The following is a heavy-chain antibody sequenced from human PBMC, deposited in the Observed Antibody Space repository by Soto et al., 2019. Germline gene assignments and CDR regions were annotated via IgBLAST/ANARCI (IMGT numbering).Heavy chain of an antibody. J-gene: IGHJ5*02. CDR1: GFTFSTYW. V-gene: IGHV3-7*03. Sequence: EVQLLGSGGGLVQPGGSLRLSCVGSGFTFSTYWMNWVRQAPGKGLEGVANINPDGNVGTYVDSVRGRFTTSRANAKNSLYLHMNSLRADATAVYLCAGGRGHYDNHWGQGIMVTVSS. CDR3: AGGRGHYDNH. D-gene: IGHD3-3*01. CDR2: INPDGNVG.